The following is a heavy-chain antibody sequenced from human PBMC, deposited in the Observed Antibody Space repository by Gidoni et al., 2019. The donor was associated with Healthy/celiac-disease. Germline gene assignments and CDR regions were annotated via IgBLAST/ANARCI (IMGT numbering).Heavy chain of an antibody. Sequence: QVQLQESGPGLVKPSEPLSLPCPVSGCSVSSGSYYWSWIRQPPGKGLEWIGYIYYSGSTNYNPSLKSRVTISVDTSKNQFSLKLSSVTAADTAVYYCARSGGEAPGRGAFDIWGQGTMVIVSS. J-gene: IGHJ3*02. CDR2: IYYSGST. CDR1: GCSVSSGSYY. CDR3: ARSGGEAPGRGAFDI. V-gene: IGHV4-61*01. D-gene: IGHD7-27*01.